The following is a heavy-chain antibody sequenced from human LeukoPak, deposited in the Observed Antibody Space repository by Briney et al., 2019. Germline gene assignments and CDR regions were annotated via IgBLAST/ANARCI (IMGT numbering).Heavy chain of an antibody. CDR3: AKEMATILAFDF. D-gene: IGHD5-24*01. V-gene: IGHV3-23*01. CDR1: GFTFSTYA. CDR2: ISGSGSST. J-gene: IGHJ3*01. Sequence: GGSLRLSCAASGFTFSTYAMSWVRQAPGKGLEWVSVISGSGSSTYYADSVKGRFTISRDNSTNTLYLQMNSLRAEDTAVYYCAKEMATILAFDFWGQGTMVTVSS.